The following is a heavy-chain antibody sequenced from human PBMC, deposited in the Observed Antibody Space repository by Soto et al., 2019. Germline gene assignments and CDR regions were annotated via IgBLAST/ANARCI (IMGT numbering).Heavy chain of an antibody. Sequence: GASVKVSCKASGGTFSSYAISWVRQAPGQGLEWMGGIIPIFGTANYAQKFQGRVTITADESTSTAYMELSSLRSEDTAVYYRATAKQQRTYGMDVWGQGTTVTVSS. J-gene: IGHJ6*02. V-gene: IGHV1-69*13. CDR2: IIPIFGTA. CDR3: ATAKQQRTYGMDV. D-gene: IGHD6-13*01. CDR1: GGTFSSYA.